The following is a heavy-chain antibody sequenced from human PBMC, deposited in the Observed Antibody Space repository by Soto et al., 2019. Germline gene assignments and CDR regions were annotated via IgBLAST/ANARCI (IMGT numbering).Heavy chain of an antibody. V-gene: IGHV4-39*01. Sequence: QLHLQESGPGLVKPSETLSLTCTVSGGSISSNMYYWGWIRQPPGKGLEWIASIYYSGNTYYNPSLKGRVTISLDTSRNKFSLKLSSVTAADTAVYYCARHEVEYCGRTSRYGLDYWGQGTLVTVSS. CDR1: GGSISSNMYY. CDR3: ARHEVEYCGRTSRYGLDY. J-gene: IGHJ4*02. CDR2: IYYSGNT. D-gene: IGHD2-2*01.